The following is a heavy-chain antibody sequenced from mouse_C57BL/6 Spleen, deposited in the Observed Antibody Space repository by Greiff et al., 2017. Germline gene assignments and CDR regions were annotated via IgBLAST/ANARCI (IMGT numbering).Heavy chain of an antibody. Sequence: QVQLQQPGAELVKPGASVTMSCKASGYTFTSYWITWVKQRPGQGLEWIGDIYPGSGSTNYNEKFKSKATLTVDTSSSTAYMQLSSLTSEDSAVYYCASVTTVVARYYFDYWGQGTTLTVSS. CDR3: ASVTTVVARYYFDY. J-gene: IGHJ2*01. D-gene: IGHD1-1*01. V-gene: IGHV1-55*01. CDR1: GYTFTSYW. CDR2: IYPGSGST.